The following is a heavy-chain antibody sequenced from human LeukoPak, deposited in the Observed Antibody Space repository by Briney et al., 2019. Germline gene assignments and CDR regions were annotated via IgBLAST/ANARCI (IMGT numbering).Heavy chain of an antibody. J-gene: IGHJ4*02. CDR2: INAGNGNT. CDR1: GYTFTSYA. CDR3: ARDLGGYSSGWFDY. V-gene: IGHV1-3*01. Sequence: ASVKVSCKASGYTFTSYAMHWVRQAPGQRLEWMGWINAGNGNTKYLQKFQGRVTITRDTSASTAYMELSSLRSEDTAVYYCARDLGGYSSGWFDYWGQGTLVTVSS. D-gene: IGHD6-19*01.